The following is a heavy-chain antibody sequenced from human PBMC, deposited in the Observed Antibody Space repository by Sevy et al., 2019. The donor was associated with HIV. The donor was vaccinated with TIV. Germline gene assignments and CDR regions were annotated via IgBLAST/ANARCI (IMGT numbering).Heavy chain of an antibody. CDR3: AKDPMRSSGWYYFDY. J-gene: IGHJ4*02. CDR1: GFTFDDYA. V-gene: IGHV3-9*01. D-gene: IGHD6-19*01. Sequence: GGSLRLSCAASGFTFDDYAMHWVRQAPGKGLEWVSGISWNSGSIGYAVSVKGRFTISRGNAKNSLYLQMNSLRAEDTALYYCAKDPMRSSGWYYFDYWGQGTLVTVSS. CDR2: ISWNSGSI.